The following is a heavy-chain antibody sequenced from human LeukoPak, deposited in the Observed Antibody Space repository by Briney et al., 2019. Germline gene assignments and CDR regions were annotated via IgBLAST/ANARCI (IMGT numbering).Heavy chain of an antibody. CDR1: GGSINSYF. V-gene: IGHV4-59*12. D-gene: IGHD3-9*01. J-gene: IGHJ4*02. CDR2: IYYSGST. Sequence: SETLSLTCTVSGGSINSYFWSWIRQPPGKGLEWIGHIYYSGSTTYNPSLRSRVTISVDASKNEFSLKLSSVTAADTAVYYCARDHYDILTGPSFDYWGQGTLVTVSS. CDR3: ARDHYDILTGPSFDY.